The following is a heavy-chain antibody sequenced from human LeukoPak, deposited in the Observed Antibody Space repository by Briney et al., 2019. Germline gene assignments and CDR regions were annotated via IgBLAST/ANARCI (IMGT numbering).Heavy chain of an antibody. CDR1: GFTFSSYD. CDR2: IGTAGDT. V-gene: IGHV3-13*01. J-gene: IGHJ4*02. D-gene: IGHD3-10*01. CDR3: ARDNGKREFDY. Sequence: GGSLRLSCAASGFTFSSYDMHWVRQATGKGLEWVSAIGTAGDTYYPGSVKGRLTISRENAKNSLYLQMNSLRAGDTAVYYCARDNGKREFDYWGQGTLVTVSS.